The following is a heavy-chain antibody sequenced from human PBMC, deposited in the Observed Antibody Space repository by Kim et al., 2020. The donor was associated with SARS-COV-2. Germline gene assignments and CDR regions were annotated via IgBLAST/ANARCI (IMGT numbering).Heavy chain of an antibody. CDR1: GYTFTSYY. Sequence: ASVKVSCKASGYTFTSYYMHWVRQAPGQGLEWMGIINPSGGSTSYAQKFQARVTMTRDTSTSTVYMELSSLRSEDTAVYYCARQGTVAGTDYWGQGTLVTVSS. V-gene: IGHV1-46*01. CDR2: INPSGGST. CDR3: ARQGTVAGTDY. J-gene: IGHJ4*02. D-gene: IGHD6-19*01.